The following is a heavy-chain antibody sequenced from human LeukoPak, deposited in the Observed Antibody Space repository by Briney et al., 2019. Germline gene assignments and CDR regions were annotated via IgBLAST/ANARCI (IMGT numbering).Heavy chain of an antibody. V-gene: IGHV3-11*05. CDR3: TREDNWYFDL. J-gene: IGHJ2*01. Sequence: GGSLRLSCAASGFTFSDYYMTWIRQAPGKGLEWLSYINTGSTYTNYANSAKGRFTISRDNAKNSLYLQLNSLRAEDTAVYYCTREDNWYFDLWGRGTLVTVSS. CDR1: GFTFSDYY. CDR2: INTGSTYT.